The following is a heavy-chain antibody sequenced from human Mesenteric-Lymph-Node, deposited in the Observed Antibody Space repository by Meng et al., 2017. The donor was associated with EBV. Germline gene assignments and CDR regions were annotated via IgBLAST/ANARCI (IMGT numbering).Heavy chain of an antibody. J-gene: IGHJ4*02. D-gene: IGHD3-22*01. V-gene: IGHV4-61*01. CDR3: ASQGYYDSGAWGDYFGY. Sequence: QVQLEETGPGLVKPSETLSLTCSVSGHSVNSATYYLRWLRKPPGKGLEWIASVHSTGSTTYNPSLMSRVTISLDTSKSQFSLTLTYVTAADTAVYYCASQGYYDSGAWGDYFGYWGQGSLVTVSS. CDR2: VHSTGST. CDR1: GHSVNSATYY.